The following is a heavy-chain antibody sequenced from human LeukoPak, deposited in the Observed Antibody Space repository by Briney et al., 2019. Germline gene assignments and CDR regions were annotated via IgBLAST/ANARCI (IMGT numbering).Heavy chain of an antibody. CDR2: IHYSGST. D-gene: IGHD2-15*01. CDR1: GASISSSSYY. V-gene: IGHV4-39*01. Sequence: SETLSLTCTVSGASISSSSYYWGWIRQPPGKGLEWIGNIHYSGSTYYNPSLRSRVTMSVDTSKNQFSLKLSSVTAADTAVYYCARGYCSGGSCPLDYWGQGTLVTVSS. J-gene: IGHJ4*02. CDR3: ARGYCSGGSCPLDY.